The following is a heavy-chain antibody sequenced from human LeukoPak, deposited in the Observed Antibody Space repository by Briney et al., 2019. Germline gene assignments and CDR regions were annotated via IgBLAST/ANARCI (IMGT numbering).Heavy chain of an antibody. Sequence: ASVKVSCKASGYTFTGYYMHWVRQAPGQGLEWMGWINPNSGGTKYAQKFQGRITMTRDTSISTAYMELSRLRSDDTAVYYCARDRTYYYDSSGSGFDYWGQGTLVTVSS. D-gene: IGHD3-22*01. J-gene: IGHJ4*02. CDR2: INPNSGGT. V-gene: IGHV1-2*02. CDR1: GYTFTGYY. CDR3: ARDRTYYYDSSGSGFDY.